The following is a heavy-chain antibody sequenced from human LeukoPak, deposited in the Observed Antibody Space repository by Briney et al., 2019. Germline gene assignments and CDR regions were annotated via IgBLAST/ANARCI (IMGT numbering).Heavy chain of an antibody. CDR1: GFTFSSYT. CDR2: ISVGGDNT. CDR3: ARHDYDSSGTSFDS. J-gene: IGHJ4*02. D-gene: IGHD3-22*01. Sequence: PGGSLRLSCAASGFTFSSYTMSWVRQAPGKGLEWVSAISVGGDNTYYADSVKGRFTISRDNSKNALYLQMNSLRVEDTAVYYCARHDYDSSGTSFDSWGQGTLVTVSS. V-gene: IGHV3-23*01.